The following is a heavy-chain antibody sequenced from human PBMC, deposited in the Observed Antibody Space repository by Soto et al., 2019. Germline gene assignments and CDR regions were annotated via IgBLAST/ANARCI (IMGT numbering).Heavy chain of an antibody. CDR2: ISYDGSNK. V-gene: IGHV3-30-3*01. CDR1: GFTFSSYA. D-gene: IGHD2-15*01. CDR3: ARDHVVVAATFRASYYGMDV. J-gene: IGHJ6*02. Sequence: QVQLVESGGGVVQPGRSLRLSCAASGFTFSSYAMHWVRQAPGKGLEWVAVISYDGSNKYYADSVKGRFTISRDNSKNTLYLQMNILRAEDTAVYYCARDHVVVAATFRASYYGMDVWGQGTTVTVSS.